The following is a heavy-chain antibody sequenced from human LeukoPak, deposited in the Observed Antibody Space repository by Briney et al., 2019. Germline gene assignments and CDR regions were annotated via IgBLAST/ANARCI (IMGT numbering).Heavy chain of an antibody. V-gene: IGHV5-51*01. CDR3: ARLGLGVSIAAAGTHYGMDV. J-gene: IGHJ6*02. Sequence: GESLKISCKGSGYSFTSYRIGWVRQMPGKGLEWMGIIYPGDSDIRYSPSFQGQVTISADKSISTAYLQWSSLKASDTAMYYCARLGLGVSIAAAGTHYGMDVWGQGTTVTVSS. CDR1: GYSFTSYR. CDR2: IYPGDSDI. D-gene: IGHD6-13*01.